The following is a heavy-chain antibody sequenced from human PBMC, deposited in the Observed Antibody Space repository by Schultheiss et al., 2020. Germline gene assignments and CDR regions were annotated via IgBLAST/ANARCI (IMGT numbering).Heavy chain of an antibody. CDR1: GGSISNASYS. V-gene: IGHV4-39*01. D-gene: IGHD3-22*01. CDR3: ARQTYYYDSTGYYLNWFDP. Sequence: SETLSLTCSVSGGSISNASYSWGWIRQPPGKGLEWIGTIYYSGSTHYNPSLKSRVTISEDTSESQFSLWLSSVTAADTAVYYCARQTYYYDSTGYYLNWFDPWGQGTLVTVSS. CDR2: IYYSGST. J-gene: IGHJ5*02.